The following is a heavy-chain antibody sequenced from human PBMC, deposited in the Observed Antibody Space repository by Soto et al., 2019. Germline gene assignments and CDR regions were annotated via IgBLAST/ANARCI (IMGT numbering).Heavy chain of an antibody. J-gene: IGHJ6*02. CDR3: AREGVYSGYDYPSPYYYGMDV. V-gene: IGHV6-1*01. CDR1: GDSVSSNSAA. D-gene: IGHD5-12*01. Sequence: SQTLSLTCAISGDSVSSNSAAWNWIRQSPSRGLEWLGRTYYRSKWYNDYAVSVKSRITINPDTSKNQFSLQLNSVTPEDTAVYYCAREGVYSGYDYPSPYYYGMDVWGQGTTVTVSS. CDR2: TYYRSKWYN.